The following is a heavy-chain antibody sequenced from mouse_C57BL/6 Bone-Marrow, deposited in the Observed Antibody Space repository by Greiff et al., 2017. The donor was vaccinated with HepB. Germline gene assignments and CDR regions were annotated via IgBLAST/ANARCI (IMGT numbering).Heavy chain of an antibody. V-gene: IGHV5-6*01. D-gene: IGHD4-1*02. CDR3: ASQLGLGAMDY. J-gene: IGHJ4*01. CDR2: ISSGGSYT. Sequence: EVNVVESGGDLVKPGGSLKLSCAASGFTFSSYGMSWVRQTPDKRLEWVATISSGGSYTYYPDSVKGRFTISRDNAKNTLYLQMSSLKSEDTAMYYCASQLGLGAMDYWGQGTSVTVSS. CDR1: GFTFSSYG.